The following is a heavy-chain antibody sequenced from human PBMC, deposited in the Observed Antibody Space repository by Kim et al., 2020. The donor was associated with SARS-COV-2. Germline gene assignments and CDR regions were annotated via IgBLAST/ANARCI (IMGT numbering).Heavy chain of an antibody. Sequence: GGSLRLSCAASGFTFSNNAMHWVRQAPGKGLEWVAFVSIDGTTQFYSDSVKGRFTIFRDNSRNTLSLQMNSLRPEDTAIYYCARDSSWLPTLFDYWGQAT. CDR2: VSIDGTTQ. D-gene: IGHD5-18*01. CDR1: GFTFSNNA. J-gene: IGHJ4*02. CDR3: ARDSSWLPTLFDY. V-gene: IGHV3-30*04.